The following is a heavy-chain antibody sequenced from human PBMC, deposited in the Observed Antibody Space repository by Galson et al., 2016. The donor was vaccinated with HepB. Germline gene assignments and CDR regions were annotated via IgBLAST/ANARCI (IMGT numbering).Heavy chain of an antibody. CDR3: ARADSVFDY. V-gene: IGHV3-21*01. CDR2: ISSSSTYI. J-gene: IGHJ4*02. CDR1: GFTFRRYA. D-gene: IGHD2-15*01. Sequence: SLRLSCAASGFTFRRYAMNWVRQAPGKGLEWVSSISSSSTYIYYADSVKGRFTISRDNATNSMYLQMNSLRAEDTAVYYCARADSVFDYWGQGTLVTVSS.